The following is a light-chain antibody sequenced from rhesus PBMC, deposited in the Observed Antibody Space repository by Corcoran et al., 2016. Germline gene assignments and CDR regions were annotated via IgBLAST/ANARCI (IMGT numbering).Light chain of an antibody. Sequence: QAALTQPRSVSGSPGQSVTISSTGSSSDIGDYNYVSWYQHHPGTAPKLMIYEVTKRPSGVSDRFSGSKSGNTASLTISGLQAEDEADYFCSSYAGSDTCIFGGGTRLTV. CDR2: EVT. J-gene: IGLJ1*01. CDR1: SSDIGDYNY. CDR3: SSYAGSDTCI. V-gene: IGLV2-32*02.